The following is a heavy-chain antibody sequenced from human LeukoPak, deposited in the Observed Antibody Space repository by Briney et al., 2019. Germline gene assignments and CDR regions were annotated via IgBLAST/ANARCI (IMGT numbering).Heavy chain of an antibody. CDR3: AREAEYCSSTSCSDY. D-gene: IGHD2-2*01. J-gene: IGHJ4*02. V-gene: IGHV4-31*03. Sequence: PSETLSLTCTVSGGSISSGGYYWSWIRQHPGKGLEWIGYIYYSGSTYYNPSLKSRVTISVDTSKNQLSLKLSFVTAADTAVYYCAREAEYCSSTSCSDYWGQGTLVTVSS. CDR2: IYYSGST. CDR1: GGSISSGGYY.